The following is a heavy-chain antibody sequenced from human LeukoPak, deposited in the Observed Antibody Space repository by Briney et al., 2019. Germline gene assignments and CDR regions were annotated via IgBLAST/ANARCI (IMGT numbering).Heavy chain of an antibody. D-gene: IGHD4-23*01. CDR2: IYYSGST. CDR1: GGSISSYY. J-gene: IGHJ3*02. CDR3: ARDYGGYNDAFDI. V-gene: IGHV4-59*01. Sequence: SETLSLTCTVSGGSISSYYWSWIRQPPGKGLEWIGYIYYSGSTNYYPSLKSRVTISVDTSKNQFSLKLSSVTAADTAVYYCARDYGGYNDAFDIWGQGTMVTVSS.